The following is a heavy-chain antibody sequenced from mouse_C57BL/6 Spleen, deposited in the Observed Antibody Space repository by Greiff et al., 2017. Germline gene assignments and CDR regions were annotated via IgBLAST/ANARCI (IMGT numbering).Heavy chain of an antibody. CDR1: GYTFTSYW. CDR2: IDPSDSYT. J-gene: IGHJ4*01. CDR3: ARPGAYSGAMDY. D-gene: IGHD2-10*01. V-gene: IGHV1-69*01. Sequence: VQLQQPGAELVMPGASVKLSCKASGYTFTSYWMHWVKQRPGQGLEWIGEIDPSDSYTNYNQKFKGKSTLTVDKSSSTAYMQLSSLTSEDSAVYDCARPGAYSGAMDYWGQGTSVTVSS.